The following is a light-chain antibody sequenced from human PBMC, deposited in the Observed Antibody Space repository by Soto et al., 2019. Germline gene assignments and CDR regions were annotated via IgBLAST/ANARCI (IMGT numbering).Light chain of an antibody. Sequence: GDRVTITCRASQSISGYLTWFQQKPGKAPKLLIHGAFRLRSGVPSRFSGSGSGTDFTLTISSLQPEDFATYYCQQTFKTPLTFGGGTKVDIK. J-gene: IGKJ4*01. CDR2: GAF. V-gene: IGKV1-39*01. CDR3: QQTFKTPLT. CDR1: QSISGY.